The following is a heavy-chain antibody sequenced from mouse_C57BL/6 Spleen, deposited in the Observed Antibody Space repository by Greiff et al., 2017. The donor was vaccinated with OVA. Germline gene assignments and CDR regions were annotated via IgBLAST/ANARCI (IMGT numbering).Heavy chain of an antibody. V-gene: IGHV3-1*01. CDR3: ARVDGTYWYFDV. Sequence: EVQLVESGPGMVKPSQSLSLTCTVTGYSITSGYDWHWIRHFPGNKLEWMGYISYSGSTNYNPSLKSRISITHDTSKNPFFLKLNSVTTEDTATYYCARVDGTYWYFDVWGTGTTVTVSS. CDR2: ISYSGST. D-gene: IGHD2-1*01. CDR1: GYSITSGYD. J-gene: IGHJ1*03.